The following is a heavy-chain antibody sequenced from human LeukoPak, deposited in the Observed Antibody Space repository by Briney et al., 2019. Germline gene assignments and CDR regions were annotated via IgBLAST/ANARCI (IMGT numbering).Heavy chain of an antibody. Sequence: ASVKVSCKASGGTFSSYAINWVRQATGQGLEWMGWMNPNSGNTGYAQKFQGRVTMTRNTSISTAYMELSSLRSEDTAVYYCARGLVRGVPFAFDIWGQGTMVTVSS. CDR2: MNPNSGNT. D-gene: IGHD3-10*01. V-gene: IGHV1-8*02. CDR1: GGTFSSYA. CDR3: ARGLVRGVPFAFDI. J-gene: IGHJ3*02.